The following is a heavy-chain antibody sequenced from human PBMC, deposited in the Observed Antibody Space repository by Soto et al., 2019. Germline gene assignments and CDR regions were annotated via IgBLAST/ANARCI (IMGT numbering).Heavy chain of an antibody. V-gene: IGHV4-59*11. D-gene: IGHD1-7*01. Sequence: SETLSLTCTVSGVSINNHYWSLIRPPPGKGLEWIGYIYYSGSTNYNPSLKSRVTISVDTSKNQFSLKLSSVTAADTAVYYCARHLNNWNYEWFDPWGQGTLVTVSS. J-gene: IGHJ5*02. CDR2: IYYSGST. CDR3: ARHLNNWNYEWFDP. CDR1: GVSINNHY.